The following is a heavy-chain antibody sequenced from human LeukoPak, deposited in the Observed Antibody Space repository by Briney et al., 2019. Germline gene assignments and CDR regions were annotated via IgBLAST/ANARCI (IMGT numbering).Heavy chain of an antibody. CDR3: ARQWGAGAFDV. CDR1: GYSFTSYW. D-gene: IGHD3-16*01. J-gene: IGHJ3*01. Sequence: GESLKISCQCSGYSFTSYWIGWVRQMPGKGLEWMGIIYPGDSDTRYSPSFQGQVTISADKSSTTAYLQWGSLKASDTAMYYCARQWGAGAFDVWGQGTMVTVSS. CDR2: IYPGDSDT. V-gene: IGHV5-51*01.